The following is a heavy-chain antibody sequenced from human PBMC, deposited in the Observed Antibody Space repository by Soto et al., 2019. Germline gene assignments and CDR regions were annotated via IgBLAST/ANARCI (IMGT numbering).Heavy chain of an antibody. CDR3: AGRIAASEQAALYGAFDI. V-gene: IGHV5-51*01. Sequence: ESLKISCKGSGYSFTSYWIGWVRQMPGKGLEWMGIIYPGDSDTRYSPSFQGQVTISADKSISTAYLQWSSLKASDTAMYYCAGRIAASEQAALYGAFDIWGQGTMVTVSS. CDR2: IYPGDSDT. J-gene: IGHJ3*02. D-gene: IGHD6-6*01. CDR1: GYSFTSYW.